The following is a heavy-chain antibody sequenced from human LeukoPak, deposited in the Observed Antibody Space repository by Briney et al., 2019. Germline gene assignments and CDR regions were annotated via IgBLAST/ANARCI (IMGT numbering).Heavy chain of an antibody. J-gene: IGHJ6*02. CDR3: AKEYCSSTSCYGGMDV. Sequence: GESLRLSCAASGFTFSSYGMHWVRQAPGKGLEWVAVISYDGSNKYYADSVKGRFTISRDNSKNTLYLQMNSLRAEDTAVYYCAKEYCSSTSCYGGMDVWGQGTTVTVSS. D-gene: IGHD2-2*01. CDR2: ISYDGSNK. CDR1: GFTFSSYG. V-gene: IGHV3-30*18.